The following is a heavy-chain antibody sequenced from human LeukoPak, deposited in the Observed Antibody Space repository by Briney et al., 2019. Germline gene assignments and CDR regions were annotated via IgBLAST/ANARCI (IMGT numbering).Heavy chain of an antibody. Sequence: TLSLTRALSLGSTCGYYWSWIRPHPGKGLEWIGYIYYSGSTYYNPSLKSRVTISVDTSKNQFSLKLSSVTAADTAVYYCARPTNYDSSGYLAFDIWGQGTMVTVSS. V-gene: IGHV4-31*11. CDR2: IYYSGST. CDR1: LGSTCGYY. D-gene: IGHD3-22*01. J-gene: IGHJ3*02. CDR3: ARPTNYDSSGYLAFDI.